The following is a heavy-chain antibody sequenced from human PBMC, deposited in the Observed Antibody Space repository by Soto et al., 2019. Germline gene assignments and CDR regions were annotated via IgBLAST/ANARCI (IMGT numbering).Heavy chain of an antibody. CDR3: AEDEAFSATYYIDS. V-gene: IGHV3-30*18. CDR2: ISNDGTNK. Sequence: QVHLVESGGGVVQPGRSLRLSCVGSGFTFSGFGMHWVRQAPGKGLEWVAFISNDGTNKNYADSVKGRLTISRDNSRSTLYLHMSSLRPEDSAVYHCAEDEAFSATYYIDSWGQGTLVSVS. D-gene: IGHD1-26*01. J-gene: IGHJ4*02. CDR1: GFTFSGFG.